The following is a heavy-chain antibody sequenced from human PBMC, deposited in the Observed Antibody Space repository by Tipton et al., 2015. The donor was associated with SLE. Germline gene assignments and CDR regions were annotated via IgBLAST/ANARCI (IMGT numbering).Heavy chain of an antibody. J-gene: IGHJ4*02. D-gene: IGHD5-24*01. CDR1: GFTFSSYS. V-gene: IGHV3-23*01. CDR2: ISGGSDIT. Sequence: SLRLSCAASGFTFSSYSMTWVRQAPGKALEWVSIISGGSDITNYADSVKGRFTISRDNSKNTVYLQMNSLRGEDTAVYYCTRAGYSGYNFDSWGQGTLVTVSS. CDR3: TRAGYSGYNFDS.